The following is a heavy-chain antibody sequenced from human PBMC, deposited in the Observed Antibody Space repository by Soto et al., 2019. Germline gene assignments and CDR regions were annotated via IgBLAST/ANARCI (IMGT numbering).Heavy chain of an antibody. V-gene: IGHV4-31*01. CDR1: GGSISSGGFY. J-gene: IGHJ3*02. D-gene: IGHD4-17*01. Sequence: QVQLQESGPGLVKPSQTLSLNCTVSGGSISSGGFYWSWIRQHQGTGLEWIGYIYYSGSTYYNPSLKSPVTISVDTSKNQFSLKPSSVTAADTAVYYCAITSDYGEFIDAFDIWGQGTMVTVSS. CDR3: AITSDYGEFIDAFDI. CDR2: IYYSGST.